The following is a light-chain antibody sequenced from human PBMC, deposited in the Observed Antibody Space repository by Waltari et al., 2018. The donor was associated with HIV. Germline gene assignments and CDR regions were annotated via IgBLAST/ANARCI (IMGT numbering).Light chain of an antibody. V-gene: IGLV2-23*02. J-gene: IGLJ2*01. CDR2: EVS. Sequence: QSALTQPASVSGSPGQSITISCTGSSSDVGSYKHVSWYQQHPGKAPRLIIYEVSKRPSGVSNRYSASKSGKTASLTVSGLRAEDEAEYYCSSYAGSSTFVIFGGGTKLTVL. CDR3: SSYAGSSTFVI. CDR1: SSDVGSYKH.